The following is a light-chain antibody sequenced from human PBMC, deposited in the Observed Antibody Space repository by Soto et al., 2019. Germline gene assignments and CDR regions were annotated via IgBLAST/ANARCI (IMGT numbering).Light chain of an antibody. V-gene: IGLV2-23*01. J-gene: IGLJ2*01. CDR3: CSYAGSHNFVL. CDR1: SSDVGTYSL. CDR2: EGS. Sequence: QSALTQPASVSESPGQSIIISCTGASSDVGTYSLVSWYQQHPGKAPKLMIYEGSRRPSGVSNRFSGSTSDNTASLTISGLQAEDEADYYCCSYAGSHNFVLFGGGTKLTVL.